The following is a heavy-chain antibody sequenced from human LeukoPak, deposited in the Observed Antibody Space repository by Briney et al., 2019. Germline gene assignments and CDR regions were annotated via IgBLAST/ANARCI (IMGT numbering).Heavy chain of an antibody. Sequence: PSGTLSLTCTVSGGSISSSSYYWGWLRQPQGKGLEWIGSIYYSGSTYYNPSLKSRVAISVDTSKNQFSLKLSSVTAADTAVYYCARLWYNWNDYYYYGMDVWGQGTTVTVSS. CDR1: GGSISSSSYY. D-gene: IGHD1-1*01. CDR3: ARLWYNWNDYYYYGMDV. V-gene: IGHV4-39*01. CDR2: IYYSGST. J-gene: IGHJ6*02.